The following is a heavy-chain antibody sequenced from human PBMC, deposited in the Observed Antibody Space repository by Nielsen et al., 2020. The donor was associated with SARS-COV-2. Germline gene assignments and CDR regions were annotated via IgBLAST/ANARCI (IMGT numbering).Heavy chain of an antibody. CDR2: INHSGST. CDR1: GGSFSGYY. Sequence: SETLSPTCAVYGGSFSGYYWSWIRQPPGKGLEWIGEINHSGSTNYNPSLKSRVTISVDTSKNQFSLKLSSVTAADTAVYYCAREPVANYYYYMDVWGKGTTVTVSS. CDR3: AREPVANYYYYMDV. D-gene: IGHD6-19*01. J-gene: IGHJ6*03. V-gene: IGHV4-34*01.